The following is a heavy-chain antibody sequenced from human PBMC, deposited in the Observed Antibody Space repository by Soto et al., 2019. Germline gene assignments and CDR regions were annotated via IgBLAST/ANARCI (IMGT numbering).Heavy chain of an antibody. J-gene: IGHJ4*02. CDR1: GGTFSSYA. CDR3: ARDGGASYYDSSGYAGVVY. V-gene: IGHV1-69*01. D-gene: IGHD3-22*01. CDR2: IIPIFGTA. Sequence: QVQLVQSGAEVKKPGSSVKVSCKASGGTFSSYAISWVRQAPGQGLEWMGGIIPIFGTANYAQKFQGRVTITADESTSTAYMELSSLRSEDTAVYYCARDGGASYYDSSGYAGVVYWGQGTLVTVSS.